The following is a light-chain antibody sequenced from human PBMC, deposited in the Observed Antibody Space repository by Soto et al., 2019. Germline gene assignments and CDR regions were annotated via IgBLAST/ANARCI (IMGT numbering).Light chain of an antibody. J-gene: IGKJ4*01. CDR2: GAS. V-gene: IGKV3-20*01. CDR1: QSVSSSY. Sequence: EIVLTQSPGTLSLSPGERATLSCRASQSVSSSYLAWYQQKPGQAPGLLIYGASNRATGIPDRFSGSGSGTDFILTISRLEPEDFAVYYCQHYGTSLLTFGGGTKVEIK. CDR3: QHYGTSLLT.